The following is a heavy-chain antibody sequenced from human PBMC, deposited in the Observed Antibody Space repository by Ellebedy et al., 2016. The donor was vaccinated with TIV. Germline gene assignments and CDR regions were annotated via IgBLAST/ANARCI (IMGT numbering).Heavy chain of an antibody. V-gene: IGHV3-43*01. CDR1: GFIFDDYT. D-gene: IGHD1-14*01. CDR2: ITADGDYT. CDR3: AKERSKITDS. Sequence: GESLKISCAASGFIFDDYTMHWVRQAPGKGLDWVSLITADGDYTYYADSVKGRFPLSKDNSKNSLYLQMNSLRIEDTALYYCAKERSKITDSWGQGTLVTVSS. J-gene: IGHJ5*01.